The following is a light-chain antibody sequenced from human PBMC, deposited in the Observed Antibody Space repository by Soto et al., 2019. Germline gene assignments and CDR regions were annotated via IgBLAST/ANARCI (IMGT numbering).Light chain of an antibody. V-gene: IGLV2-14*01. CDR1: SSDVGGYNY. CDR2: DVS. Sequence: QSALTQPASVSGSPGQSITISCTGTSSDVGGYNYVSWYQQHPGKAPKLMIYDVSNRPSGVSNRFAGSKSGNTASLTISGLQAEDEADDYGSSYTSSSTPGVFGTGTKVTVL. CDR3: SSYTSSSTPGV. J-gene: IGLJ1*01.